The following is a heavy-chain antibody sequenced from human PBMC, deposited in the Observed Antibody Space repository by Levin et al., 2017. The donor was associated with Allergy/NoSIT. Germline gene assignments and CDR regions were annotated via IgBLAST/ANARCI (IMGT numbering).Heavy chain of an antibody. Sequence: GESLKISCKGSGYSFTSYWISWVRQMPGKGLEWMGRIDPSDSYTNYSPSFQGHVTISADKSISTAYLQWSSLKASDTAMYYCARRTKDTAMVDYWGQGTLVTVSS. D-gene: IGHD5-18*01. CDR1: GYSFTSYW. J-gene: IGHJ4*02. CDR2: IDPSDSYT. V-gene: IGHV5-10-1*01. CDR3: ARRTKDTAMVDY.